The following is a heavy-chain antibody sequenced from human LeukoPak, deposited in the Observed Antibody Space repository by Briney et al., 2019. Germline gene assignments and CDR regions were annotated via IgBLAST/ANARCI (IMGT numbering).Heavy chain of an antibody. CDR3: VRTGDTERFDF. V-gene: IGHV3-30*02. D-gene: IGHD3/OR15-3a*01. CDR1: GFIFSSYG. CDR2: IRYDGSRK. J-gene: IGHJ4*02. Sequence: GGSLRLSCAASGFIFSSYGMHWVRQAPGKGLEWVALIRYDGSRKDYADYVRGRFTISRDNSKNTLYLQMNSLRAEDTAMYYCVRTGDTERFDFWGQGALVTVSS.